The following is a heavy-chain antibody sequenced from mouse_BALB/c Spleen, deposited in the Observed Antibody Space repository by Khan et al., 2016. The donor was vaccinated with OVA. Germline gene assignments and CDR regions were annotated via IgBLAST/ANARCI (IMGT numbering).Heavy chain of an antibody. CDR3: ASHLTGSFAY. J-gene: IGHJ3*01. CDR1: GFTFSTYG. D-gene: IGHD4-1*01. CDR2: ISSAGDYN. Sequence: EVELVESGGDLVKSGGSLKLSCAASGFTFSTYGVSWVRQTPDKRLEWVATISSAGDYNYYPDSVKGRFTISRDNAKNTLYLQMSSLKSDDTAMYYCASHLTGSFAYWGQGTLVTVSA. V-gene: IGHV5-6*01.